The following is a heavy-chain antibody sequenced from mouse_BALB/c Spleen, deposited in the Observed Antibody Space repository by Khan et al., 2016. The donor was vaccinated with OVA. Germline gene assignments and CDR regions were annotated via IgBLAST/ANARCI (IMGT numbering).Heavy chain of an antibody. CDR1: GFTFSTYG. J-gene: IGHJ3*01. D-gene: IGHD1-1*01. Sequence: EVELVESGGDLVKPGGSLKLSCAASGFTFSTYGMSWVRRTPDKRLGWVATVSTGVGYTYYPDSVRGRFTISRENAKNTLYLQMSGLKSEDTAMFYCTRLAYYYDSEGFAYWGQGTLVTVSA. CDR2: VSTGVGYT. V-gene: IGHV5-6*01. CDR3: TRLAYYYDSEGFAY.